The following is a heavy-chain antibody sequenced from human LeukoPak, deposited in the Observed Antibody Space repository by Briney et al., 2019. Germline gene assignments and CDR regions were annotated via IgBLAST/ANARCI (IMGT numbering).Heavy chain of an antibody. V-gene: IGHV3-23*01. CDR2: ISGSGGST. CDR3: AKDGSSYCSGGSCYFFDY. J-gene: IGHJ4*02. CDR1: GFTFSSYA. Sequence: GGSLRLSCAASGFTFSSYAMSWVRQAPGKGLEWVSAISGSGGSTYYADSVKGRFTISRDNSKNTLYLQMNSLRAEDTAVYYCAKDGSSYCSGGSCYFFDYCGQGTLVTVSS. D-gene: IGHD2-15*01.